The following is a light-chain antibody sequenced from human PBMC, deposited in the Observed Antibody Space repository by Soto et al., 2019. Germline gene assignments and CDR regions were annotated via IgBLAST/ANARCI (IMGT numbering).Light chain of an antibody. Sequence: QSVLTQPASVSGSPGQSITISCTGTSSDVGGYNYVSWYQQHPGKAPKLMIYEVSNRPSGVSNRFSGSKSGNTASLTISGLQAEDEADYYCSSYNVFGHGTKVTVL. CDR3: SSYNV. J-gene: IGLJ1*01. CDR1: SSDVGGYNY. CDR2: EVS. V-gene: IGLV2-14*01.